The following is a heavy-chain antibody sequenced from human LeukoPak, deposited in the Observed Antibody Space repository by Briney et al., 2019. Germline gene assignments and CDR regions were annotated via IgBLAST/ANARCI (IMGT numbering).Heavy chain of an antibody. V-gene: IGHV3-23*01. Sequence: GGSLRLSCAASGFAFSSYAMSWVRQAPGKGLEWVSAISGSGGSTYYADSVKGRFTISRDNSKNTLYLQMNSLRAEDTAVYHCAKVSLGLSYYYGMDVWGQGTTVTVSS. CDR2: ISGSGGST. CDR1: GFAFSSYA. J-gene: IGHJ6*02. CDR3: AKVSLGLSYYYGMDV.